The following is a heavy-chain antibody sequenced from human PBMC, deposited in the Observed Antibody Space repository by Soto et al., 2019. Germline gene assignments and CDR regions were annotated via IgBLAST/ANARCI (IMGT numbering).Heavy chain of an antibody. J-gene: IGHJ4*02. CDR3: ANAIASFDY. CDR2: ISGSGGST. V-gene: IGHV3-23*01. D-gene: IGHD6-13*01. Sequence: GVSLRLSCAASGFTFSNYAMSWVRQAPGKGLEWVSAISGSGGSTYYADSVKGRFTISRDNSKNTLYLQMDSLRADDTAVYFCANAIASFDYWGQGTLVTVSS. CDR1: GFTFSNYA.